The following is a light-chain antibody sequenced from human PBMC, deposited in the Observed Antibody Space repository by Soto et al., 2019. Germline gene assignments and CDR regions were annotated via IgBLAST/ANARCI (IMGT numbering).Light chain of an antibody. CDR3: AAWDDRLSDLL. V-gene: IGLV1-44*01. J-gene: IGLJ2*01. CDR2: GNY. Sequence: QSVLTQPPSASGTPGQRVTISCSGSNSNIGSNPVHWYQQFPGTAPKVLIYGNYQRPSGVPDRFSGSKSGTSASLAISGLQSEGEADYYCAAWDDRLSDLLFGGGTKVTVL. CDR1: NSNIGSNP.